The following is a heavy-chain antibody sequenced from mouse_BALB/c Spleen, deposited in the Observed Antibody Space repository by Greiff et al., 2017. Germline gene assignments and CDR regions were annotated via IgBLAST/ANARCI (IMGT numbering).Heavy chain of an antibody. Sequence: EVQLVESGGGLVKPGGSLKLSCAASGFTFSSYTMSWVRQTPEKRLEWVATISSGGSYTYYPDSVKGRFTISRDNAKNTLYLQLSSLKSEATAMYSCTRAPNGYDVFDYWGQGTLVTVSA. CDR1: GFTFSSYT. CDR3: TRAPNGYDVFDY. V-gene: IGHV5-6-4*01. J-gene: IGHJ3*01. CDR2: ISSGGSYT. D-gene: IGHD2-2*01.